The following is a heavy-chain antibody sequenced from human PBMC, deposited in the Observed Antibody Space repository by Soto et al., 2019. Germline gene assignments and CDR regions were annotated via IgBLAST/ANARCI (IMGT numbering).Heavy chain of an antibody. D-gene: IGHD3-3*01. Sequence: SETLSLTCTVSGGSISSYYWSWIRQPPGKGLEWIGYMYYGGRTNYNPSLKSRVTISVDTSKMQVSLKLSSVTAADTAVYYCARGDFWSVYAYDYWSQGSLVNVS. CDR3: ARGDFWSVYAYDY. J-gene: IGHJ4*02. CDR2: MYYGGRT. CDR1: GGSISSYY. V-gene: IGHV4-59*08.